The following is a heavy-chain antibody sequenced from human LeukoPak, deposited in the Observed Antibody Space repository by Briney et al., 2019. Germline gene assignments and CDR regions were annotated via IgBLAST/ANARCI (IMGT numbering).Heavy chain of an antibody. CDR3: ARSCLGFPHPNWFDP. J-gene: IGHJ5*02. Sequence: PSETLSLTCTVSGGSISSSSYYWGWIRQPPGKGLEWIGSIYYSGSTYYNPSLKSRVTISVDTSKNQFSLKLSSVTAADTAVYYCARSCLGFPHPNWFDPWGQGTLVTVSS. D-gene: IGHD3-16*01. CDR1: GGSISSSSYY. CDR2: IYYSGST. V-gene: IGHV4-39*07.